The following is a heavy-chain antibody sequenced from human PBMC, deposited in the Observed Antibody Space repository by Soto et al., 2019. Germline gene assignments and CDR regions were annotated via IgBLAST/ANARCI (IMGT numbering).Heavy chain of an antibody. CDR1: GYTFSDRG. V-gene: IGHV1-18*01. J-gene: IGHJ4*02. D-gene: IGHD3-22*01. CDR3: AINYDSRGYEDLDY. CDR2: VSTYSDIT. Sequence: QIHLVQSGPEAKEPGASVKVSCKASGYTFSDRGISWVRQAPGQGLEWMGWVSTYSDITNYAQKFQGRVSMTTDTSTNTAYMELRSLRSDDTAVYYCAINYDSRGYEDLDYWGQGSLVTVSS.